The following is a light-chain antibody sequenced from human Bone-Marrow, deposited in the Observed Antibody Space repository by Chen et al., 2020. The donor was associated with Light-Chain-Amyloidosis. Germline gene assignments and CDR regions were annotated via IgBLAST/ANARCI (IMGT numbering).Light chain of an antibody. CDR1: ALPMQN. Sequence: YDLTQPPSVSVSPGQTARIPCSGDALPMQNTYLYQRKPGQAPVLVIFKDSERPSGIPERFSGSSSGTTVTLTISGVQAEDEADYYCQSADSSDTYVVFGGGTQLTVL. J-gene: IGLJ3*02. V-gene: IGLV3-25*03. CDR3: QSADSSDTYVV. CDR2: KDS.